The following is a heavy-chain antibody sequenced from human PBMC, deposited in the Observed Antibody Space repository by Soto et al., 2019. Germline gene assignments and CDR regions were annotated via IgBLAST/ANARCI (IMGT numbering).Heavy chain of an antibody. J-gene: IGHJ6*02. CDR3: ARINTYGDPTLGHYGMDV. D-gene: IGHD4-17*01. V-gene: IGHV3-7*04. Sequence: GGSLRLSCAASGFTFSSYWMTWVRQAPGKGLEWVANIKQDGSEKYYVDSVQGRLTISRDNAKNALYLQMNSLRAEDTAVYYCARINTYGDPTLGHYGMDVWGQGTTVTVSS. CDR2: IKQDGSEK. CDR1: GFTFSSYW.